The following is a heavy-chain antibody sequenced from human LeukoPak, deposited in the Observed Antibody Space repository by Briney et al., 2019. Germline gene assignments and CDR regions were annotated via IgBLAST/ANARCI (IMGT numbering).Heavy chain of an antibody. J-gene: IGHJ6*03. CDR3: TTDWKNYYYYMDV. V-gene: IGHV3-15*01. Sequence: GGSLRLSCAASGFTFSKAWMSWVRQAPGKGLEWVGRIKSKTDGGTTDYAAPVKGRFTISRDDSKNTLYLQMNSLKTEDTAVYYCTTDWKNYYYYMDVWGKGTTVTVSS. D-gene: IGHD1-1*01. CDR2: IKSKTDGGTT. CDR1: GFTFSKAW.